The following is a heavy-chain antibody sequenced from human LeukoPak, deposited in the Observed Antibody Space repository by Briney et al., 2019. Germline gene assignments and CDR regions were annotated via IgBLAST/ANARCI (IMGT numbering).Heavy chain of an antibody. CDR1: GYTFTGYY. J-gene: IGHJ3*02. V-gene: IGHV1-2*02. Sequence: ASVKISCKTSGYTFTGYYMHWVRQAPGQGLEWMGWINPNSGGTNYAQNFQGRVTMTRDTSIGIAYMELTGLTSDDTAVYYCARGRVDLLWSDAFDIWGQGTVVTVSS. D-gene: IGHD2-21*01. CDR3: ARGRVDLLWSDAFDI. CDR2: INPNSGGT.